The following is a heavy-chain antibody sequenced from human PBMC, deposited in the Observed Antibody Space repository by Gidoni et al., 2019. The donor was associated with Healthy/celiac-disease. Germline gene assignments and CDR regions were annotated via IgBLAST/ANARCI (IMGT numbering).Heavy chain of an antibody. CDR1: GGPISSGGYY. J-gene: IGHJ4*02. D-gene: IGHD6-25*01. CDR3: ARSAYPRSPRLLYYFDY. CDR2: IYYSGST. Sequence: QVQLQESGPGLVKPSQTLSLTCTVSGGPISSGGYYWSWIRQHPGKGLEWIGYIYYSGSTYYNPSLKSRVTISVDSSKNQFSLKLLSVTAADTAVYSCARSAYPRSPRLLYYFDYWGQGTLVTVSS. V-gene: IGHV4-31*03.